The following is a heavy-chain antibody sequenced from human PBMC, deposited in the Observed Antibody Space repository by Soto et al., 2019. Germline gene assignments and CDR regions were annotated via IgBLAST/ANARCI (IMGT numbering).Heavy chain of an antibody. CDR1: GLIFSDYH. J-gene: IGHJ6*02. D-gene: IGHD6-19*01. CDR2: IRRKANSYTT. CDR3: AMLGGWSGASNDMDV. V-gene: IGHV3-72*01. Sequence: EVQLVESGGGLVQPGGSLRLSCAASGLIFSDYHMDWVRQAPGKGLEWVGRIRRKANSYTTEYAASVKGRFTISRDDSKNSLYLQRNSLKTEDTAVYYCAMLGGWSGASNDMDVWGQGTTVTVSS.